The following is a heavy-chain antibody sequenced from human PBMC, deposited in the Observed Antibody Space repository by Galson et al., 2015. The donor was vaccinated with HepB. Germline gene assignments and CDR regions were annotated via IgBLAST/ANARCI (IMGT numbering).Heavy chain of an antibody. D-gene: IGHD3-22*01. V-gene: IGHV1-2*02. J-gene: IGHJ1*01. CDR3: ARDYYDSSGPPAEYFQH. CDR2: INPNSGGT. Sequence: SVKASCKASGYTFIDYYVHWVRQAPGQGLEWMGWINPNSGGTNYPQKFQGKVTMTRDTSINTAYMDLSRLRSDDTAVYYCARDYYDSSGPPAEYFQHWGQGTLVTVSS. CDR1: GYTFIDYY.